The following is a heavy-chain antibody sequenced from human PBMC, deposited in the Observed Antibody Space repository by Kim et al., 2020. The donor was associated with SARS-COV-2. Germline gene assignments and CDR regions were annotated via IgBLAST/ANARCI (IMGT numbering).Heavy chain of an antibody. CDR3: ARAGGSWVDP. CDR2: ISYDGSNK. V-gene: IGHV3-30-3*01. J-gene: IGHJ5*02. CDR1: GFTFSSYA. D-gene: IGHD3-10*01. Sequence: GGSLRHSCAASGFTFSSYAMHWVRQAPGKGLEWVALISYDGSNKYYADSVKGRFIISRDNSKNTLYLQMNSLRAEDTAVYYCARAGGSWVDPWGQGTLVT.